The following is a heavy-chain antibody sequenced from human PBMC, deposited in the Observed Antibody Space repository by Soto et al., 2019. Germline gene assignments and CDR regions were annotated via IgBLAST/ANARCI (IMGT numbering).Heavy chain of an antibody. V-gene: IGHV2-5*02. D-gene: IGHD3-10*01. Sequence: QITLKESGPALVKPTQTLTLTCTFSGFSLSTSGVGVGWIRQPPGEALEWLALISWDDNMLDSPSLKSRLTITKATSKHQVLLTMTNMDPVDPAAYYCEHRRGFGACQLDPWGQGTLVTVSS. CDR3: EHRRGFGACQLDP. J-gene: IGHJ5*02. CDR1: GFSLSTSGVG. CDR2: ISWDDNM.